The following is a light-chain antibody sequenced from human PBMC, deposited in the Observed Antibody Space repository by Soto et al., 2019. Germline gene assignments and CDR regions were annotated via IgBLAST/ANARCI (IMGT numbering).Light chain of an antibody. CDR2: DAS. V-gene: IGKV3-11*01. J-gene: IGKJ5*01. CDR1: QDVSSY. Sequence: EISLTPSPGAPSLSPGERATLSFRASQDVSSYLLWYQQKPGQAPRLLIYDASNRATGIPARFSGSGSGTDFTLTISSLEPEDFAVYFCQQRMNWPLTFGQGTRLAIK. CDR3: QQRMNWPLT.